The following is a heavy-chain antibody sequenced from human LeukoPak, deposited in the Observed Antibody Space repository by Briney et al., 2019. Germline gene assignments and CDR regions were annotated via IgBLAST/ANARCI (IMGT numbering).Heavy chain of an antibody. V-gene: IGHV5-51*01. CDR2: IYPGDSDT. CDR1: GYSFTSYW. Sequence: GESLKISCKGSGYSFTSYWIGWVRQMPGKGLEWMGIIYPGDSDTRYSPSFQGQVTISADKSISTAYLQWSSLKASDTAMYYCARLGYDFWSGYVSRGDYYYYMDVWGKGTTVTVSS. CDR3: ARLGYDFWSGYVSRGDYYYYMDV. J-gene: IGHJ6*03. D-gene: IGHD3-3*01.